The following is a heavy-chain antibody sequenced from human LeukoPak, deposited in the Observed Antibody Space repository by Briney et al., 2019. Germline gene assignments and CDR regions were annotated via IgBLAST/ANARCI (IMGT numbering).Heavy chain of an antibody. CDR1: GFTFSSYW. CDR2: MNLDGSEK. V-gene: IGHV3-7*01. D-gene: IGHD3/OR15-3a*01. J-gene: IGHJ4*02. CDR3: ARDDGFSCYSY. Sequence: GGSLRLSCAASGFTFSSYWMTWVRQAPGKGLEWVANMNLDGSEKYYVDSVKDRFIISRDNAKNSLFLQMNSLIAEDTAVYYCARDDGFSCYSYWGQRTLVTVSS.